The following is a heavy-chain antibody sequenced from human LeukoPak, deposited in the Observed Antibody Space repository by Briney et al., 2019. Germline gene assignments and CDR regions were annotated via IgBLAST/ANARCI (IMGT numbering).Heavy chain of an antibody. CDR1: GGSISSYY. D-gene: IGHD4-11*01. J-gene: IGHJ6*03. V-gene: IGHV4-4*07. Sequence: SETLSLTCTVPGGSISSYYWSWIRQSAGKGLEWIGRIYVRGSTNYNPSLKSRVTMSVDTSKNQFSLKLSSVTAADTAVYYCARDERTTVTTYYYYYMDVWGKGTTVTVSS. CDR2: IYVRGST. CDR3: ARDERTTVTTYYYYYMDV.